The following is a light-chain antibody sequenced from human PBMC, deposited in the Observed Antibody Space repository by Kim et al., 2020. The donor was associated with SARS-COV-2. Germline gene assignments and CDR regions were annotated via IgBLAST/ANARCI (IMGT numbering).Light chain of an antibody. J-gene: IGLJ3*02. CDR3: NSRDSSGDHVV. Sequence: ALGQTVRITCQGDSRRNYYATGYQQRPGQAPVLVLYGKYNRPSGIPDRFSGSASGNTASLTITGAQAEDEADYYCNSRDSSGDHVVFGGGTKLTVL. V-gene: IGLV3-19*01. CDR1: SRRNYY. CDR2: GKY.